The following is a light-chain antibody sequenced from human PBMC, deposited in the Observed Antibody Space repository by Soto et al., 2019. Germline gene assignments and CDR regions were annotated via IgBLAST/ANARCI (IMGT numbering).Light chain of an antibody. V-gene: IGKV3D-20*01. Sequence: EIVLTQSPATLSLSPGERATLSCGASQSVSSSSLAWYQQKPGLAPRLLIYDASSRATGIPDRFSGSGSGTDFTLTICRLEPEEFAVYYCQQYGSSPYTFGQGTKLEIK. CDR3: QQYGSSPYT. CDR1: QSVSSSS. CDR2: DAS. J-gene: IGKJ2*01.